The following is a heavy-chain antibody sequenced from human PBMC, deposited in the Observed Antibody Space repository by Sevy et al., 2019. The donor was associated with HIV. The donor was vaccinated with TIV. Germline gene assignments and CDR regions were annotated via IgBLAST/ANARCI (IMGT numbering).Heavy chain of an antibody. D-gene: IGHD3-22*01. CDR2: INPNSGDT. CDR1: GYMFIAYF. Sequence: ASVKVSCKASGYMFIAYFIHWVRQAPGQGLEWMGRINPNSGDTNSAQKFQGRVTMTRDTSINTVYMDLRRMSSDDAAGSSCARVVYYDSTAYYFDYWGQGTLVTVSS. V-gene: IGHV1-2*06. CDR3: ARVVYYDSTAYYFDY. J-gene: IGHJ4*02.